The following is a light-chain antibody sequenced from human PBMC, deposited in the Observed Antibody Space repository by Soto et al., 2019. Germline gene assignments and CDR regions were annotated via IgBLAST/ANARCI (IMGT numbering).Light chain of an antibody. CDR3: QQYGSSPWT. Sequence: ETVFTQSPGTLSFSPRDRATLSCRASQSVSSSYLAWYQQKPGQAPRLLIYGASSRATGIPDRFSGSGSGTDFTLTISRLEPEDFAVYYCQQYGSSPWTFGQGTKVDIK. J-gene: IGKJ1*01. CDR2: GAS. CDR1: QSVSSSY. V-gene: IGKV3-20*01.